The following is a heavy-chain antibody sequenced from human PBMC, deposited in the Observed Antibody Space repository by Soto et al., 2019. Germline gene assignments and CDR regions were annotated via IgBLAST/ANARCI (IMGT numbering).Heavy chain of an antibody. CDR1: RLRVLISG. V-gene: IGHV3-23*01. D-gene: IGHD4-4*01. CDR2: ISGSGATT. J-gene: IGHJ5*01. Sequence: PGRSVELCRASCRLRVLISGVSGVRQASGGGLQWVSSISGSGATTYYGNSVKGRFTVSRDNSKNTGSLQMNSLRAEVSALYYCASGMTTVTPEGFDPWGQGTLVTVSS. CDR3: ASGMTTVTPEGFDP.